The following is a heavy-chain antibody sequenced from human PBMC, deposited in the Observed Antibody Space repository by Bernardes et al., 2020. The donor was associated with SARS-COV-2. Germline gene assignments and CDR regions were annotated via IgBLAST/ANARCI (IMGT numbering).Heavy chain of an antibody. CDR1: GFTFSSYS. Sequence: GGSLRLSCAASGFTFSSYSMNWVRQAPGKGLEWVSSISSSSSYIYYADSVKGRFTISRDNAKNSLYLQMNSLRAEDTAVYYCAREYILTGYPLYGMDVWGQGTTVTVSS. CDR3: AREYILTGYPLYGMDV. CDR2: ISSSSSYI. V-gene: IGHV3-21*01. D-gene: IGHD3-9*01. J-gene: IGHJ6*02.